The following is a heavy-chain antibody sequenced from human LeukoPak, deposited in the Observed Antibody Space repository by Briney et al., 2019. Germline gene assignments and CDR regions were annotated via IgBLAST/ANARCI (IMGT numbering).Heavy chain of an antibody. V-gene: IGHV1-8*02. CDR2: MNPNSGNT. CDR1: GYTFTGYY. D-gene: IGHD3-10*01. Sequence: ASVKVSCKASGYTFTGYYMHWVRQAPGQGLEWMGWMNPNSGNTGYAQKFQGRVTMTRNTSLSTAYMELSSLRSEDTAVYYCAKMLSMVRGVSDVYMDVWGKGTTVTISS. J-gene: IGHJ6*03. CDR3: AKMLSMVRGVSDVYMDV.